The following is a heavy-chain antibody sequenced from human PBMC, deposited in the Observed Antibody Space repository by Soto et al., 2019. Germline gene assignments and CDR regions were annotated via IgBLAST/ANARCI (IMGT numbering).Heavy chain of an antibody. CDR1: GFTFSSYG. D-gene: IGHD3-10*01. CDR3: ARDPSSVTMVEAYFDY. CDR2: IWYDGSNK. Sequence: GGSLRLSCAASGFTFSSYGMHWVRQAPGKGLEWVAVIWYDGSNKYYADSVKGRFTISRDNSKNTLYLQMNSLRAEDTAVYYCARDPSSVTMVEAYFDYWGQGTLVTVSS. V-gene: IGHV3-33*08. J-gene: IGHJ4*02.